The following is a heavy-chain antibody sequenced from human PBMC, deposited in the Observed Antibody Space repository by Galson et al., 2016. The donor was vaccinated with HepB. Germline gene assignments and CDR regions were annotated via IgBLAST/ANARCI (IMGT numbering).Heavy chain of an antibody. V-gene: IGHV3-23*01. CDR2: IRDDGGST. J-gene: IGHJ4*02. Sequence: SLRLSCAASGFTFSTYALNWVRQAPGKGLEWVAAIRDDGGSTYYGDSVRGRFTVSRDNFRNTLYLQMNNLRPEDTAVYYCSKDFGREIYGSSGLWGQGALVTVST. CDR3: SKDFGREIYGSSGL. D-gene: IGHD3-22*01. CDR1: GFTFSTYA.